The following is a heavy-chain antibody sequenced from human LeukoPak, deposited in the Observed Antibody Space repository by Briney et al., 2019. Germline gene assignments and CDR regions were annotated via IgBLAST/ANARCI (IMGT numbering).Heavy chain of an antibody. CDR3: AKSSSYSSSRTDY. CDR2: IYSDNT. CDR1: GFTVSSNS. Sequence: PGGSLRLSCTVSGFTVSSNSMSWVRQAPGKGLEWVSFIYSDNTHYSDSVKGRFTISRDNSKNTLYLQMNSLRAEDTAVYYCAKSSSYSSSRTDYWGQGTLVTVSS. D-gene: IGHD6-13*01. J-gene: IGHJ4*02. V-gene: IGHV3-53*01.